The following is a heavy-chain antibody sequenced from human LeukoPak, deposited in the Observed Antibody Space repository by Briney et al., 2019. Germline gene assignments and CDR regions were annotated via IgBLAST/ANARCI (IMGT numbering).Heavy chain of an antibody. Sequence: SVKVSCKASGGTFSSYAISWVRQAPGQGLEWMGGIIPIFGTANYAQKFQGRVTITTDESTSTAYMELSSLRPEDTAVYYCAISRPQGYYDSSGYYWGQGTLVTVSS. CDR1: GGTFSSYA. J-gene: IGHJ4*02. V-gene: IGHV1-69*05. CDR3: AISRPQGYYDSSGYY. CDR2: IIPIFGTA. D-gene: IGHD3-22*01.